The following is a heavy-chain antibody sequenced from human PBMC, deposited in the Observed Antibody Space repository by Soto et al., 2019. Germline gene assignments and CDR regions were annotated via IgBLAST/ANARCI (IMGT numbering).Heavy chain of an antibody. V-gene: IGHV3-30*18. CDR3: AKDQGLPDY. CDR2: ISYDGSNK. Sequence: QVQLVESGGGVVQPGRSLRLSCAASGFTFSSYGMHWVRQAPGKGLEWVAVISYDGSNKYYADSVKGRFTISRDNSKNTLYLQMNSLRAEDTAVYYCAKDQGLPDYWGQGTLVTVSS. J-gene: IGHJ4*02. CDR1: GFTFSSYG.